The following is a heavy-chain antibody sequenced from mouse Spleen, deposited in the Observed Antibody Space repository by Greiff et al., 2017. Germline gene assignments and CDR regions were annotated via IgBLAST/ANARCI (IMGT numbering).Heavy chain of an antibody. CDR2: IYPGSGST. Sequence: VQLQQPGAELVKPGASVKMSCKASGYTFTSYWITWVKQRPGQGLEWIGDIYPGSGSTNYNEKFKSKATLTVDTSSSTAYMQLSSLTSEDSAVYYCARSDYGSSYPWFAYWGQGTLVTVSA. J-gene: IGHJ3*01. V-gene: IGHV1-55*01. CDR1: GYTFTSYW. CDR3: ARSDYGSSYPWFAY. D-gene: IGHD1-1*01.